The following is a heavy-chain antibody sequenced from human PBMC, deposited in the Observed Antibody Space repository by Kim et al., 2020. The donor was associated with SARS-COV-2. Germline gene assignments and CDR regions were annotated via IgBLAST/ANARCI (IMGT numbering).Heavy chain of an antibody. CDR3: AKGSGHFDWLYQH. J-gene: IGHJ1*01. V-gene: IGHV3-23*01. D-gene: IGHD3-9*01. Sequence: ADSVKGRFTSSRDNAKNTLYLQMNSLRAEDTAVYYCAKGSGHFDWLYQHWGQGTLVTVSS.